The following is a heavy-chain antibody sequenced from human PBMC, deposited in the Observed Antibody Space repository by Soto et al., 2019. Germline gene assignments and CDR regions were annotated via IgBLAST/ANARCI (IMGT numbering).Heavy chain of an antibody. D-gene: IGHD5-12*01. J-gene: IGHJ4*02. CDR1: GDTFTIFA. CDR2: IIPTIGTT. Sequence: QVQLVQSGAEVKKPGSSVKVSCKASGDTFTIFAISWVRQAPGQGLEWMGGIIPTIGTTNYAQRFQGRITITGDEFTGTAYMELSRLTSEDTAVYYCARDLGSGYDPGDYWGQGTLVTVSS. V-gene: IGHV1-69*12. CDR3: ARDLGSGYDPGDY.